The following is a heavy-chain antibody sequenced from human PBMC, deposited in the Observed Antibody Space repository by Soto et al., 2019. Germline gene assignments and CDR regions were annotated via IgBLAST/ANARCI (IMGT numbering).Heavy chain of an antibody. J-gene: IGHJ4*02. CDR1: GFTFSSYW. CDR3: VRDLSVTTKFDY. CDR2: INGDGTTT. D-gene: IGHD4-17*01. V-gene: IGHV3-74*01. Sequence: VQLVESGGGLVQPGGSLRLSCAASGFTFSSYWMHWVRQAPGKGLVWVSRINGDGTTTGYADFVKGRFSISRDSAKNTLYLQMNSLRAEDTAVYYCVRDLSVTTKFDYWGQGTLVTVSS.